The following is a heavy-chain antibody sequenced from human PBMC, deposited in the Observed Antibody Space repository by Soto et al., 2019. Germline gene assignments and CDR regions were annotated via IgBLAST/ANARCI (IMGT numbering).Heavy chain of an antibody. Sequence: GESLKISCKGSGYSFSNYWIAWVRQMPGKGLEYMGIIYPSDSQTRYSPSFQGQVTISADKSISTAYLQWSSLTASDTAIYYCARHGFYGDYSSNYFDPWGQGXLVTVSS. CDR3: ARHGFYGDYSSNYFDP. D-gene: IGHD4-17*01. CDR1: GYSFSNYW. J-gene: IGHJ5*02. V-gene: IGHV5-51*01. CDR2: IYPSDSQT.